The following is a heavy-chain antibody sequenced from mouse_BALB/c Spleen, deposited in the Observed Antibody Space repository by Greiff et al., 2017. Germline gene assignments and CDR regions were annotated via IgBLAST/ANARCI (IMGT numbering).Heavy chain of an antibody. CDR2: ISTYYGDA. Sequence: VKLMESGAELVRPGVSVKISCKGSGYTFTDYAMHWVKQSHAKSLEWIGVISTYYGDASYNQKFKGKATMTVDKSSSTAYMELARLTSEDSAIYYCARDYGSSYAWFAYWGQGTLVTVSA. CDR1: GYTFTDYA. V-gene: IGHV1S137*01. D-gene: IGHD1-1*01. CDR3: ARDYGSSYAWFAY. J-gene: IGHJ3*01.